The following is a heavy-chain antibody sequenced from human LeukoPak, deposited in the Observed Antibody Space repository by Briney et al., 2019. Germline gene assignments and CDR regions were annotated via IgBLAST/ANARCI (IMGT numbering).Heavy chain of an antibody. CDR1: GFTINDYY. Sequence: GGSLRLSRAASGFTINDYYMSWIRQAPGKGLEWLSYINIGGTNTHYAGSVKSRFTISRDNAKKSLYLEMNNLRAEDTAVYYCATDGAGFDTWGQGVLVTVSS. CDR3: ATDGAGFDT. J-gene: IGHJ5*02. CDR2: INIGGTNT. V-gene: IGHV3-11*01.